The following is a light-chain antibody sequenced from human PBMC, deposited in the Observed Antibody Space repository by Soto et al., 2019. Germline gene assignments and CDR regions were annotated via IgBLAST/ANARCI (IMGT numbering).Light chain of an antibody. V-gene: IGKV1-8*01. J-gene: IGKJ5*01. CDR3: QQYYSYPIT. Sequence: AILMTQSPSSLSASTGDRVTITCGASQGISSYLAWYQQKPGKAPKLLIYAASTLQSGVPSRFSGSVSGTDFTLTISCLQSEDFVTYYCQQYYSYPITFGQGTRLEIK. CDR1: QGISSY. CDR2: AAS.